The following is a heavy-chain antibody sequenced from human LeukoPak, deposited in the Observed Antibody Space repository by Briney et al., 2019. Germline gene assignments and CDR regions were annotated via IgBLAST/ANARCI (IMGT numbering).Heavy chain of an antibody. D-gene: IGHD3-10*01. CDR3: ARARDVLLWFGELYYFDY. V-gene: IGHV1-2*04. Sequence: ASVKASCKASGYTFTGYYMHWVRQAPGQGLEWMGWINPNSGGTNYAQKFQGWVTMTRDTSISTAYMELSRLRSDDTAVYYCARARDVLLWFGELYYFDYWGQGTLVTVSS. CDR2: INPNSGGT. CDR1: GYTFTGYY. J-gene: IGHJ4*02.